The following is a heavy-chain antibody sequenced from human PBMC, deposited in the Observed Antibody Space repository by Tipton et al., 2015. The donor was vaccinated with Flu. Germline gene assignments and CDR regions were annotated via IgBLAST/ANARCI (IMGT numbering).Heavy chain of an antibody. CDR3: ARDQGPLNWFDP. CDR1: GGSISSSRYY. CDR2: IYPSGST. J-gene: IGHJ5*02. V-gene: IGHV4-61*02. Sequence: TLSLTCTVSGGSISSSRYYWSWIQQPAGKGLEWIGRIYPSGSTNYNPSLKSRVTISIDTSKNQFSLNLSSVTAADTAVYYCARDQGPLNWFDPWGQGTLVTVSS.